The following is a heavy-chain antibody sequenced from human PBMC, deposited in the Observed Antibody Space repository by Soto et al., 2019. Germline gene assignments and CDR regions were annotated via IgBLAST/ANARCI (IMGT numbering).Heavy chain of an antibody. V-gene: IGHV4-59*08. CDR2: IYYSGST. CDR3: ARASSIAARNPEWFDP. D-gene: IGHD6-6*01. J-gene: IGHJ5*02. Sequence: SETLSLTCTVSGGSISSYYWSWILQPPGKGLEWIGYIYYSGSTNYNPSLKSRVTISVDTSKNQFSLKLSSVTAADTAVYYCARASSIAARNPEWFDPWGQGTLVTVSS. CDR1: GGSISSYY.